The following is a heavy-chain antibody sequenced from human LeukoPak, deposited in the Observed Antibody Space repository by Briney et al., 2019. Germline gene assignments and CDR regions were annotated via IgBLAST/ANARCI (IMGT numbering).Heavy chain of an antibody. Sequence: GGSLRLSCAASGFTFSNYWMHWVRQAPGKGLVWVSRINSDGSSTTYADSVKGRFTISRDNAKNTLYLQMNSLRAEDTAVYYCARGYGGNYNWFDPRGQGTLVTVSS. J-gene: IGHJ5*02. CDR1: GFTFSNYW. D-gene: IGHD4-23*01. CDR3: ARGYGGNYNWFDP. CDR2: INSDGSST. V-gene: IGHV3-74*01.